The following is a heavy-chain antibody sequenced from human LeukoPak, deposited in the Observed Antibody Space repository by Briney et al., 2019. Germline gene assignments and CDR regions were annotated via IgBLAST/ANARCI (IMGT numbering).Heavy chain of an antibody. CDR3: GRDPQAPREDLDY. CDR1: GYIFTDYY. Sequence: ASVTLSCKASGYIFTDYYIHWVRQAPGQGLEWMGWINPKSGATSYAQTFQGRVTMIRDTSTNTDFMELRRLTSDETAVYYCGRDPQAPREDLDYWGQGTLATVSS. J-gene: IGHJ4*02. V-gene: IGHV1-2*02. CDR2: INPKSGAT. D-gene: IGHD1-26*01.